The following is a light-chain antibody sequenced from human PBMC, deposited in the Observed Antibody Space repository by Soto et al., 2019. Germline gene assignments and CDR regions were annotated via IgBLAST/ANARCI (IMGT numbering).Light chain of an antibody. CDR1: SYNIGNNS. V-gene: IGLV1-44*01. CDR3: AARDDSLNGYV. CDR2: GHS. Sequence: QSVLTQPPSASGTPGQRVTISCSGSSYNIGNNSVNWYQQLPGTAPKLLIYGHSQRPTGVPDRFSDSKSGTSASLAISGLQSEDEADYYCAARDDSLNGYVFGTGTKVTVL. J-gene: IGLJ1*01.